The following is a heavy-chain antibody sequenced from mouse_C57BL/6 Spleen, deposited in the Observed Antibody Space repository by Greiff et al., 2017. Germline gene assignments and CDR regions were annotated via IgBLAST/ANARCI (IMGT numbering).Heavy chain of an antibody. J-gene: IGHJ4*01. Sequence: VQLQQSGPGLVQPSQSLSITCTVSGFSLTSSGVHWVRQSPGKGLEWLGVIWSGGGTDYNAAFISKLSISKDHSTSQVFFKMNMMQADETAIYYGARNLYSNYFYAMDYWGQGTSVTVSS. V-gene: IGHV2-2*01. CDR3: ARNLYSNYFYAMDY. D-gene: IGHD2-5*01. CDR2: IWSGGGT. CDR1: GFSLTSSG.